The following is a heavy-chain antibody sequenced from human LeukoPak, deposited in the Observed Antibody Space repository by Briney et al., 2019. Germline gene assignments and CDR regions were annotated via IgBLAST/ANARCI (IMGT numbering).Heavy chain of an antibody. CDR1: GFTFRSYW. CDR3: ARDPYSSSWSYGMDV. D-gene: IGHD6-13*01. J-gene: IGHJ6*02. CDR2: IKQDGSEK. V-gene: IGHV3-7*03. Sequence: GGSLRLTCAASGFTFRSYWMAWVRQVPGKGLQWVANIKQDGSEKVYVDSVKGRFTISRDNAKSSLYLQMSGLRAEDTAVYYCARDPYSSSWSYGMDVWGQGTTVTVSS.